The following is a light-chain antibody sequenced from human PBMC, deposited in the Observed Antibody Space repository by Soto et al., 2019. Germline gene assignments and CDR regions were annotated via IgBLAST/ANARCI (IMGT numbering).Light chain of an antibody. V-gene: IGLV2-14*03. CDR1: SSDVGGYNY. J-gene: IGLJ1*01. CDR3: SSYTNFNLYV. CDR2: DVS. Sequence: QSVLTQPASVSGSPGQSISISCTGTSSDVGGYNYVSWYQHQPGKAPQLVIFDVSGRSSGISNLFSGSNAGNTASLTTSGHRDEDEAYYYCSSYTNFNLYVFGTGTKLTVL.